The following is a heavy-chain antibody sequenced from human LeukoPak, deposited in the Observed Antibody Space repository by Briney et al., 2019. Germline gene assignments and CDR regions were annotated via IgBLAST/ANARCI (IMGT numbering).Heavy chain of an antibody. D-gene: IGHD2-15*01. J-gene: IGHJ6*02. Sequence: PGGSLILSCAASGFTFSNAWMSWVRQAPGKGLEWVGRIKSKTDGGTTDYAAPVKGRFTISRDDSKNTLYLQMNSLKTEDTAVYYCTRDMVVVAATPNYYYGMDVWGQGTTVTVSS. V-gene: IGHV3-15*01. CDR2: IKSKTDGGTT. CDR1: GFTFSNAW. CDR3: TRDMVVVAATPNYYYGMDV.